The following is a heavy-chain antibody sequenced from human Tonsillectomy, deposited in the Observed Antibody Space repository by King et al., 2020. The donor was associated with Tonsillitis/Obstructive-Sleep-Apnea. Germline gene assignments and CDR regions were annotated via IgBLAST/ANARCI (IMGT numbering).Heavy chain of an antibody. CDR3: ATPQRSDYGDYSEWVYYYYMDV. V-gene: IGHV4-39*01. Sequence: VQLQESGPGLVKPSETLSLTCTVSGGSISSSSYYWGWIRQPPGKGLEWIGSIYYSGSTYYNPSLKRRVTISVYTSKNQFSLKLSSVTAADTAVYYCATPQRSDYGDYSEWVYYYYMDVWGKGTTVTVSS. J-gene: IGHJ6*03. CDR2: IYYSGST. D-gene: IGHD4-17*01. CDR1: GGSISSSSYY.